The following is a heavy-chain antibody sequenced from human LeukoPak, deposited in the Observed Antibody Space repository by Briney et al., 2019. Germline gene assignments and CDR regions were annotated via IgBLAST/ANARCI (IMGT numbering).Heavy chain of an antibody. J-gene: IGHJ3*02. CDR2: INTDGSST. CDR1: EFTFSNYW. CDR3: ARSYYYGSGAYAFDT. V-gene: IGHV3-74*01. D-gene: IGHD3-10*01. Sequence: GGSLRLSCAASEFTFSNYWMHWVRQAPGKGLVWVSRINTDGSSTNYADSVKGRFTISRDNAKNTLYLQMNSLRAEDRAVYYCARSYYYGSGAYAFDTWGQGTMVTVSS.